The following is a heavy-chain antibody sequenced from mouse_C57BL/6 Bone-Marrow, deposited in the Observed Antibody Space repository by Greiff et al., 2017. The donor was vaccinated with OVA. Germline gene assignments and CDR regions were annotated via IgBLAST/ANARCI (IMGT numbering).Heavy chain of an antibody. CDR3: ARRGPYYSNYVGGYFDY. J-gene: IGHJ2*01. Sequence: VQLQQSGPELVKPGASVKTSCKASGYSFTDYNMNWVKQSNGKSLEWIGVINPNYGTTSYNQKFKGKATLTVDQSSSTAYMQLNSLTSEDSAVYYCARRGPYYSNYVGGYFDYWGQGTTLTVSS. CDR2: INPNYGTT. D-gene: IGHD2-5*01. CDR1: GYSFTDYN. V-gene: IGHV1-39*01.